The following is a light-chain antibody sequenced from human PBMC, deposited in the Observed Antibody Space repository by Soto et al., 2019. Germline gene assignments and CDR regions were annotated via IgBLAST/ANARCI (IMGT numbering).Light chain of an antibody. V-gene: IGKV4-1*01. CDR2: CAS. CDR3: QQYFNTPRT. CDR1: QSIFYSSNNKNY. Sequence: DIVMTQSPDSLSVSLGERAVINCKSSQSIFYSSNNKNYLVWYQQKSGQPPKMLIYCASTRESGVPDRFNGSGSGTDFTLTISNLQAEDVAVYFCQQYFNTPRTFGQGTRVEI. J-gene: IGKJ1*01.